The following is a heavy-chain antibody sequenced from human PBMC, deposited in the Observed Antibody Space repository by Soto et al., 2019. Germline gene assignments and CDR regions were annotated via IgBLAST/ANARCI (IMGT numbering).Heavy chain of an antibody. J-gene: IGHJ6*02. CDR1: GGTFSSYT. D-gene: IGHD5-12*01. CDR3: ARSSGYDGYYGMDV. Sequence: QVQLVQSGAEVKKPGSSVKVSCKASGGTFSSYTISWVRQAPGQGLEWMGRIIPILGIANYAQKFQGRVTITADKSTSTDYMELSSLRSEDTAVYYCARSSGYDGYYGMDVWGQGTTVTVSS. V-gene: IGHV1-69*02. CDR2: IIPILGIA.